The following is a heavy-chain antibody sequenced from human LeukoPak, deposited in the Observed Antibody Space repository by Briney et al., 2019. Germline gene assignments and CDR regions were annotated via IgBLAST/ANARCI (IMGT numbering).Heavy chain of an antibody. Sequence: GGSLRLSCAASGFTFSSYEMNWVRQAPGKGLEWVSYISSSGSTIYYADSVKGRFTISRDNAKNSLYLQMNSLRAEDTAVYYCARGRWGSSGSAYYFDYWGQGTLVTVSS. V-gene: IGHV3-48*03. D-gene: IGHD3-16*01. J-gene: IGHJ4*02. CDR3: ARGRWGSSGSAYYFDY. CDR1: GFTFSSYE. CDR2: ISSSGSTI.